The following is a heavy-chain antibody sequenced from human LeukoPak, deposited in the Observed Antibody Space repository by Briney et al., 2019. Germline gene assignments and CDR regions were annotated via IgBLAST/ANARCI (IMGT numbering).Heavy chain of an antibody. CDR2: MNWNGGST. CDR3: ARDRRKKLLWITGTPVY. D-gene: IGHD1-20*01. Sequence: PGGSLRLSCAASGFTFDDYGMSWVRQAPGKGLEWVSGMNWNGGSTGYADSVKGRFTISRDNAKNSLYLQMNSLRAEDTALYYCARDRRKKLLWITGTPVYWGQGTLVTVSS. CDR1: GFTFDDYG. J-gene: IGHJ4*02. V-gene: IGHV3-20*04.